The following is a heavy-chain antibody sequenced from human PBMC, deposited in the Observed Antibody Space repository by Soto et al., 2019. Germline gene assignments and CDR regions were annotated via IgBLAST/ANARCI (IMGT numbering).Heavy chain of an antibody. D-gene: IGHD3-3*02. CDR1: GGDISSYT. CDR3: AKDISITLDWYFDL. J-gene: IGHJ2*01. CDR2: IIPTLTIA. V-gene: IGHV1-69*08. Sequence: QLQLVQSGAEVRKPGSSVRVSCQTSGGDISSYTINWVRQAPGQGLEWMGRIIPTLTIATYAQKFQDRLTITADRSTDTAYMELNSLTSDDTAVYYCAKDISITLDWYFDLWGRGTQVTVSS.